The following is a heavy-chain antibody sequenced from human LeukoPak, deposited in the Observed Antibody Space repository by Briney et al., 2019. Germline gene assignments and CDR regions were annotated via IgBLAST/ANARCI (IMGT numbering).Heavy chain of an antibody. CDR2: ISGVSSFT. Sequence: GGALRLSCAASGVSFSSFSMNCVRQAPGKGREWVSYISGVSSFTYYVESLRGGVTISRDNAKNSLYLQMNSLRAEDTALYYSARDLRYRSGPNSWGQGTPVTVSS. V-gene: IGHV3-21*05. CDR3: ARDLRYRSGPNS. D-gene: IGHD6-19*01. CDR1: GVSFSSFS. J-gene: IGHJ4*02.